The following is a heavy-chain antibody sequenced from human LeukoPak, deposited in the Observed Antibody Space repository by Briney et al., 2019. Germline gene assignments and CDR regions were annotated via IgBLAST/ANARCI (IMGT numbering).Heavy chain of an antibody. D-gene: IGHD6-6*01. Sequence: GGSLRLSCAASGFTFTSYAMNWVRQAPGAGLEWVASISGAGTFIYYADSVKGRFTISRDNTKNSLYLQMNGLRAEDTAVYYCTRSNMAARAVDSWGQGTLDSVSS. CDR2: ISGAGTFI. J-gene: IGHJ4*02. CDR1: GFTFTSYA. V-gene: IGHV3-21*01. CDR3: TRSNMAARAVDS.